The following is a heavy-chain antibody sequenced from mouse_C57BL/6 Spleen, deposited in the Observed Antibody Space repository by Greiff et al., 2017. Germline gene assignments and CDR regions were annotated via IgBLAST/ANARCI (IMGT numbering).Heavy chain of an antibody. Sequence: VQLMESGAELMKPGASVKLSCKATGYTFTGYSIAWVQQTPGHGLEWVGKILPGSGSTNYPEKFKGQVTFSTDTSSNTGYMQLSSLTTEDSAIYYWASPHYYGSSYWDLDVWGTGTTVTVSS. J-gene: IGHJ1*03. D-gene: IGHD1-1*01. CDR1: GYTFTGYS. CDR2: ILPGSGST. V-gene: IGHV1-9*01. CDR3: ASPHYYGSSYWDLDV.